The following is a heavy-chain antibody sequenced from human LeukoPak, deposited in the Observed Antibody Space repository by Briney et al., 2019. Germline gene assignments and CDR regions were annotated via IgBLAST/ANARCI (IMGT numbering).Heavy chain of an antibody. V-gene: IGHV6-1*01. CDR3: ASSWYSSGWFPLNTENFDY. CDR2: TYYRSKWYN. Sequence: SQTLSLTCAISGDSVSSNSAAWDWIRQSPSRGLEWLVRTYYRSKWYNDYAVSAKSRITIKPDTSKNQFSLQLNSVTPEDTAVYYCASSWYSSGWFPLNTENFDYWGQGTLVTVSS. J-gene: IGHJ4*02. D-gene: IGHD6-19*01. CDR1: GDSVSSNSAA.